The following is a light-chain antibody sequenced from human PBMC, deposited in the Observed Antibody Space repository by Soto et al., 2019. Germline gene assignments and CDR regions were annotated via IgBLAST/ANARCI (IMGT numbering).Light chain of an antibody. V-gene: IGKV3-15*01. Sequence: EIVMTQSPATLSVSPGERATLSCRASQSVSSNLAWYQQKPGHAPRLLIYGASTRATGIPARFSGSGSLTEFTLTISSLQSEYFAVYYCQQYNNFPPWTFVQETTVEDK. CDR2: GAS. CDR1: QSVSSN. J-gene: IGKJ1*01. CDR3: QQYNNFPPWT.